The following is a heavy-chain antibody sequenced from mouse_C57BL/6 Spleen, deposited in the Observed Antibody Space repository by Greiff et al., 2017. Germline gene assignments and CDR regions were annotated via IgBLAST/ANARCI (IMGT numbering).Heavy chain of an antibody. V-gene: IGHV5-6*01. Sequence: EVKLVESGGDLVKPGGSLKLSCAASGFTFSSYGMSWVRQTPDKRLEWVATISSGGSYTYYPDSVKGRFTISRDNAKNTLYLQMSSLKSEDTAMYYCARQGDVDYFDYWGQGTTLTVSS. J-gene: IGHJ2*01. D-gene: IGHD3-3*01. CDR3: ARQGDVDYFDY. CDR2: ISSGGSYT. CDR1: GFTFSSYG.